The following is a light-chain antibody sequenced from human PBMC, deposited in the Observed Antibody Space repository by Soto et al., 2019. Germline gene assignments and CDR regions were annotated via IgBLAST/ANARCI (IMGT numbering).Light chain of an antibody. CDR1: QYINTR. J-gene: IGKJ5*01. CDR3: QQYSSSPRT. CDR2: YTS. V-gene: IGKV3D-20*01. Sequence: EIWLTQSAATLSSFPGDRVTLSCGASQYINTRLAWYQHRPVQSPSLLIYYTSNRATGIPARFSGSMYGTDFSLTISRLEPEDFAVYHCQQYSSSPRTFGQGTRLEIK.